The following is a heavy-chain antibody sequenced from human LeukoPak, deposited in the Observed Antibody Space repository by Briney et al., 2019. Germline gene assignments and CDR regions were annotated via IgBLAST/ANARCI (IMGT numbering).Heavy chain of an antibody. V-gene: IGHV3-23*01. D-gene: IGHD6-13*01. J-gene: IGHJ4*02. Sequence: GGSLRLSCEASGFTFNTYSMNWARQAPGKGLEWVSAISGSGGSTYYADSVKGRFTISRDNSKNTLYLQMNSLRAEDTAVYYCAKIAGAAGTRDYWGQGTLVTVSS. CDR2: ISGSGGST. CDR1: GFTFNTYS. CDR3: AKIAGAAGTRDY.